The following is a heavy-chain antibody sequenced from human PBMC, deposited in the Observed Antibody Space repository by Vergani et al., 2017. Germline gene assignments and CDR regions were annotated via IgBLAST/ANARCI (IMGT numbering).Heavy chain of an antibody. V-gene: IGHV4-38-2*01. CDR2: IYRTGRT. CDR3: ARGQIVVVPTGIHGPSPDYYYMDV. Sequence: QVQLQESGPGLVKPSETLSLTCAVSGFSIDNGYYWDWIRQPPGKGLEWIGSIYRTGRTHFNPSLKSRVTISVDTSKNQFSLRLSSVTAADTAVYSCARGQIVVVPTGIHGPSPDYYYMDVRGKGTTVTVSS. D-gene: IGHD2-2*02. J-gene: IGHJ6*03. CDR1: GFSIDNGYY.